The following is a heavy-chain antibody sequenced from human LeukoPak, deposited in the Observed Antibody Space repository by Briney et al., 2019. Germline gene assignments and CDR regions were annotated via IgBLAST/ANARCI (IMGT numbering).Heavy chain of an antibody. Sequence: GGSLRLSCAASGFTFSDYYMSWIRQAPGKGLEWVSYISSSGSTIYYADSVKGRFTISRDNAKNSLYLQMNSLRAEDTAVYYCAGEDSSSWLDFDYWGQGTLVTVPS. CDR3: AGEDSSSWLDFDY. CDR1: GFTFSDYY. V-gene: IGHV3-11*01. D-gene: IGHD6-13*01. J-gene: IGHJ4*02. CDR2: ISSSGSTI.